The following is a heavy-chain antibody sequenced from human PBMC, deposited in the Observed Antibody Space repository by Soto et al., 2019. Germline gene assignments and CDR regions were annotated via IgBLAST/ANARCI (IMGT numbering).Heavy chain of an antibody. V-gene: IGHV3-23*01. CDR3: VKGSYGSGSRGYLDS. CDR1: GITFRTYA. CDR2: VSGSATST. Sequence: QPGGSLRLSCEVSGITFRTYAMAWVRQAPGKGPEWISSVSGSATSTFYADSVKGRFTISRDNSKSTVFLQMNSLRAEDTAVYYCVKGSYGSGSRGYLDSWGQGTVVTVSS. D-gene: IGHD3-10*01. J-gene: IGHJ4*02.